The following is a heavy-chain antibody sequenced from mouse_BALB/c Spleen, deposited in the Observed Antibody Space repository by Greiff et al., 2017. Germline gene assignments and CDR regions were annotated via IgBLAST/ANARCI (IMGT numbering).Heavy chain of an antibody. J-gene: IGHJ1*01. V-gene: IGHV5-6-3*01. D-gene: IGHD1-1*02. Sequence: EVMLVESGGGLVQPGGSLKLSCAASGFTFSSYGMSWVRQTPDKRLELVATINSNGGSTYYPDSVKGRFTISRDNAKNTLYLQMSSLKSEDTAMYYCARDGGGYWYFDVWGAGTTVTVSS. CDR3: ARDGGGYWYFDV. CDR2: INSNGGST. CDR1: GFTFSSYG.